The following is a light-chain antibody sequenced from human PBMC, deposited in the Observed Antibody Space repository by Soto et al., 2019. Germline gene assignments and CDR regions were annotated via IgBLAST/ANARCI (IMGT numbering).Light chain of an antibody. CDR1: SSNIGSNY. V-gene: IGLV1-47*01. CDR2: RNN. CDR3: AAWDDSLSGPV. Sequence: QSVLTQPPSASGTPWQRVTISCSGSSSNIGSNYVYWYQQLPGTAPKLLIYRNNQRPSGAPDRFSGSKSGTSASLAISGLRSEDEADYYCAAWDDSLSGPVFGGGTKVTVL. J-gene: IGLJ3*02.